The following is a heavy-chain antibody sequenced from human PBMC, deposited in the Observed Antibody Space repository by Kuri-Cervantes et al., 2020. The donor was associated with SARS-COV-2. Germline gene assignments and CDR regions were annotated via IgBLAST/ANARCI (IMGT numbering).Heavy chain of an antibody. CDR2: INPSGGST. J-gene: IGHJ4*02. CDR1: GYTFTGYY. V-gene: IGHV1-46*01. D-gene: IGHD3-22*01. CDR3: AREPGGGYYPH. Sequence: ASVKVSCKASGYTFTGYYMHWVRQAPGQGLEWMGIINPSGGSTSYAQKFQGRVTMTRDTSTSTVYMELSSLRSEDTAVYYCAREPGGGYYPHWGQGTLVTVSS.